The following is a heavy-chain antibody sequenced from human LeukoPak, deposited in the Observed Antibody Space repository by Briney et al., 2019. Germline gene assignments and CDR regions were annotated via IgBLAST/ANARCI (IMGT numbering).Heavy chain of an antibody. J-gene: IGHJ5*02. Sequence: SETLSLTCTVSGGSISSSYWSWIRQPPGKGLEWIGSIYYSGSTYYNPSLKSRITISVDTSKNQFSLKLSSVTAEDTAVYYCAREQEGFDPWGQGTLVTVSS. V-gene: IGHV4-59*12. CDR2: IYYSGST. CDR1: GGSISSSY. CDR3: AREQEGFDP.